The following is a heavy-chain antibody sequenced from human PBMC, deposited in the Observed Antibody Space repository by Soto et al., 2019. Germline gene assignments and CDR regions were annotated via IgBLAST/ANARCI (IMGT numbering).Heavy chain of an antibody. V-gene: IGHV4-30-4*01. CDR3: ARDTASKDYDSHSYYPHFDS. D-gene: IGHD3-22*01. J-gene: IGHJ5*01. CDR2: ISYTGGT. CDR1: GDSITTDYY. Sequence: PSETLSLTCNVSGDSITTDYYWSWIGQPPGQDLERIGHISYTGGTFYSPSLKSRLALSVDTSKNQFSLRLSSVTAADTAVYYCARDTASKDYDSHSYYPHFDSWGQGALVTAPQ.